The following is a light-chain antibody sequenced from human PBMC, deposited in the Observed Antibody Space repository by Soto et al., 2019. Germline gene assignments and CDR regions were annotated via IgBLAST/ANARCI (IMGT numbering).Light chain of an antibody. V-gene: IGLV1-40*01. CDR3: QSYDSSLSGVI. CDR1: SSNIGAGYD. CDR2: GNN. J-gene: IGLJ2*01. Sequence: QSVLKQPPSVSGAPGQRVTISCTGSSSNIGAGYDVHWYQQLPGTAPKLVIYGNNNRPSGVPDRFSGSKSGTSASLAITGLQAEDEADYYCQSYDSSLSGVIFGGGTKLTVL.